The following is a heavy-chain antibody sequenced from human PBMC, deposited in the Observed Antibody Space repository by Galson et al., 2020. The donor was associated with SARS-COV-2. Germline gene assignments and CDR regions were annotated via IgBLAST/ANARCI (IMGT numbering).Heavy chain of an antibody. Sequence: ASETLSLTCTVSGDSISSTTHHWGWIRQTPGKGLEWIGSIDFTGNTYYNPSLKSRITISMDMSKNRFSLKVDSMTAADTAVYYCAREGGDYGNPNRWLEYWGQGTQVTVSS. CDR3: AREGGDYGNPNRWLEY. J-gene: IGHJ4*02. CDR1: GDSISSTTHH. D-gene: IGHD4-4*01. V-gene: IGHV4-39*07. CDR2: IDFTGNT.